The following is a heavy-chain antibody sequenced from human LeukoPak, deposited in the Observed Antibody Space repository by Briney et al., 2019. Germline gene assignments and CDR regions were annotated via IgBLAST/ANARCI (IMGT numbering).Heavy chain of an antibody. V-gene: IGHV3-30*04. CDR3: AKDLIWLAYYFDY. CDR2: ISYDGSNK. J-gene: IGHJ4*02. Sequence: GRSLRLSCAASGFTFSSYAMHWVRQAPGKGLEWVAVISYDGSNKYYADSVRGRFTISRDNSKNTLYLQMNSLRAEDTAVYYCAKDLIWLAYYFDYWGQGTLVTVST. CDR1: GFTFSSYA. D-gene: IGHD6-19*01.